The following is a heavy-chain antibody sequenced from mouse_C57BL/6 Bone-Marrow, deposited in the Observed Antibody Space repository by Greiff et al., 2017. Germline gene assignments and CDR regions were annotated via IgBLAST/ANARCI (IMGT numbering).Heavy chain of an antibody. CDR2: IDPENGDT. Sequence: VQLQQSGAELVRPGASVKLSCTASGFNIKDDYMHWVKQRPEKGLEWIGRIDPENGDTEYASKFQGKATIPVDTSSNTAYLQLSSLTSEDTAVYYCTGIAYWGQGTLVTVSA. J-gene: IGHJ3*01. CDR3: TGIAY. V-gene: IGHV14-4*01. CDR1: GFNIKDDY.